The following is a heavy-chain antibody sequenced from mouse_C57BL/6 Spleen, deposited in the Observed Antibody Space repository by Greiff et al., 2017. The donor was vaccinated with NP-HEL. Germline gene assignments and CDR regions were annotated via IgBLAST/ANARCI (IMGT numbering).Heavy chain of an antibody. J-gene: IGHJ3*01. Sequence: VKLMESGAELVRPGASVKLSCKASGYTFTDYYINWVKQRPGQGLEWIARIYPGSGNTYYNEKFKGKATLTAEKSSSTAYMQLSSLTSEDSAVYFCARDTTVVSNQAWFAYWGQGTLVTVSA. CDR1: GYTFTDYY. D-gene: IGHD1-1*01. CDR2: IYPGSGNT. V-gene: IGHV1-76*01. CDR3: ARDTTVVSNQAWFAY.